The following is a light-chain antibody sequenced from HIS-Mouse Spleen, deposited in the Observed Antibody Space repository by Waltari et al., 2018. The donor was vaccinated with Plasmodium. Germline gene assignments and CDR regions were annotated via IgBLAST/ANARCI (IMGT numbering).Light chain of an antibody. CDR1: KLGDKY. J-gene: IGLJ2*01. CDR2: QDS. Sequence: SYELTQPPSVSVSPGQTASITCSGDKLGDKYACWYQQKPGQSPVLVIYQDSKRPSGIPERFSGSDTGNTATRTISGTQAMDEADDYCQAWDSSTVVFGGGTKLTVL. V-gene: IGLV3-1*01. CDR3: QAWDSSTVV.